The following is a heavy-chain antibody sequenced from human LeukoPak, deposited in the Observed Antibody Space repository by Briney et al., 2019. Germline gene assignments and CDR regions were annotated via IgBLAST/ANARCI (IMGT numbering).Heavy chain of an antibody. CDR2: ISSSSSYI. CDR3: ASLCSSTSPDAFDI. J-gene: IGHJ3*02. D-gene: IGHD2-2*01. Sequence: GGSLRLSCAASGFTFSSYSMNWVRQAPGKGLEWVSSISSSSSYIYYADSVKGRFTISRDNAKNSLYLQMNSLRAEDTAVYYCASLCSSTSPDAFDIWGQGTMVTVSS. CDR1: GFTFSSYS. V-gene: IGHV3-21*01.